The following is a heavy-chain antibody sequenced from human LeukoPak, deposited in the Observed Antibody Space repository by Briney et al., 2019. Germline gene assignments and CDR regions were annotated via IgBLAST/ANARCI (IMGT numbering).Heavy chain of an antibody. CDR1: GFTFSSYW. CDR3: ARVRIAAAGTLYYFDY. CDR2: INSDGSST. V-gene: IGHV3-74*01. Sequence: GGSLRLSCAASGFTFSSYWMHWVRQAPGKGLVWVSRINSDGSSTSYADSVRGRFTISRDNAKNTLYLQMNSLRAEDTAVYYCARVRIAAAGTLYYFDYWGQGTLVTVSS. D-gene: IGHD6-13*01. J-gene: IGHJ4*02.